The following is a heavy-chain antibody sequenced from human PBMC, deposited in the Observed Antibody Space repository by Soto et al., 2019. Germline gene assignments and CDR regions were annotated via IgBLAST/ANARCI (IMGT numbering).Heavy chain of an antibody. D-gene: IGHD6-13*01. CDR3: TRTFSSSWYSSQYYFDY. Sequence: PGGSLRLSCTASGFTFGDYAMSWFRQAPGKGLEWVGFIRSKAYGGTTEYAASVKGRFTISRDDSKSIAYLQMNSLKTEDTAVYYCTRTFSSSWYSSQYYFDYWGQGTLVTVSS. J-gene: IGHJ4*02. V-gene: IGHV3-49*03. CDR2: IRSKAYGGTT. CDR1: GFTFGDYA.